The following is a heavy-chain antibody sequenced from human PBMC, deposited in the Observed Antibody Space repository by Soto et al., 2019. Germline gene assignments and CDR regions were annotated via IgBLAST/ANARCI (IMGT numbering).Heavy chain of an antibody. CDR2: ISWNRGFI. Sequence: DVQLVESGGGLVQPGRSLRLSCAASGFSFDDYAFHWVRQAPGKDLEWVSGISWNRGFIGYVDSVQGRFTISRDNAKNSLYLQMNSLRAEDTALYYCTRSIGPSCYSSFDYFGQGTLVIVSS. V-gene: IGHV3-9*01. CDR1: GFSFDDYA. CDR3: TRSIGPSCYSSFDY. J-gene: IGHJ4*02. D-gene: IGHD2-15*01.